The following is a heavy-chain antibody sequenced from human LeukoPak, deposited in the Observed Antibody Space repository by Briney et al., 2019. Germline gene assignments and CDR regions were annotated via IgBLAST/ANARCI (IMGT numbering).Heavy chain of an antibody. CDR1: GFTFSSYA. J-gene: IGHJ4*02. CDR2: ISGSGGST. D-gene: IGHD1-26*01. V-gene: IGHV3-23*01. Sequence: GGSLRLSCAASGFTFSSYAMSWVRQAPGKGLEWVSAISGSGGSTYYADSVKGRFTISRANSKNTLYLQMNSLRAEDTAVYYCANRIVGASDYFDYWGQGTLVTVSS. CDR3: ANRIVGASDYFDY.